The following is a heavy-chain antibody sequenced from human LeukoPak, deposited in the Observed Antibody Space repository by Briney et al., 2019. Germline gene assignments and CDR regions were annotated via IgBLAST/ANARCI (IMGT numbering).Heavy chain of an antibody. V-gene: IGHV4-61*01. CDR1: GDSVSSSIYY. J-gene: IGHJ4*02. CDR3: ARSRTSRGYTGLGYLDY. CDR2: AHYSGTT. Sequence: SGTLSLTCTVSGDSVSSSIYYWTWIRQAPGNGLQWIGLAHYSGTTNYNPSLKSRVDISVDTSNYQFSLKLTSVTAEDTAVYFCARSRTSRGYTGLGYLDYWGQGTLVTVSS. D-gene: IGHD5-12*01.